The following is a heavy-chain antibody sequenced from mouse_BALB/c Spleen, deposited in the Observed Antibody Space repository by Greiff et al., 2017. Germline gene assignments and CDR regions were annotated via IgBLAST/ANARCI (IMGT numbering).Heavy chain of an antibody. CDR2: ISSGGSYT. Sequence: EVMLVESGGGLVQPGGSLKLSCAASGFTFSSYAMSWVRQTPEKRLEWVATISSGGSYTYYPDSVKGRFTISRDNAKNTLYLQMSSLRSEDTAMYYCARRDDGAYYFDYWGQGTTLTVSS. J-gene: IGHJ2*01. CDR1: GFTFSSYA. V-gene: IGHV5-9-1*01. CDR3: ARRDDGAYYFDY. D-gene: IGHD2-3*01.